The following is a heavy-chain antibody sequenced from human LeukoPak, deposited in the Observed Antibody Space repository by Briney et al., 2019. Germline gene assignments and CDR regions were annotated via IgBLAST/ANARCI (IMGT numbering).Heavy chain of an antibody. CDR3: ARNYGGNVGVFDY. V-gene: IGHV3-23*01. CDR2: ISDSGGTT. Sequence: GGSLRLSCAASGFTFSSYAMSWVRHAPGEGLEWVSAISDSGGTTYYADSVKGRFTISRDNSKNTLYLQMNSLRAEDTAVYYCARNYGGNVGVFDYWGQGTLVTVSS. J-gene: IGHJ4*02. D-gene: IGHD4-23*01. CDR1: GFTFSSYA.